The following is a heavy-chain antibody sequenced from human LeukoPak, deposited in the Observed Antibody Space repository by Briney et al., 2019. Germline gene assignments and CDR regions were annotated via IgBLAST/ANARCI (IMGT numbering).Heavy chain of an antibody. Sequence: ASVKVSCKASGGSFSSYAISWVRQAPGQGLEWMGRIIPILGIANYAQKFQGRVTITADKSTSTAYMELSSLRSEDTAVYYYARCEVVAAAGLNFDYWGQGTLVTVSS. CDR1: GGSFSSYA. CDR3: ARCEVVAAAGLNFDY. J-gene: IGHJ4*02. CDR2: IIPILGIA. D-gene: IGHD6-13*01. V-gene: IGHV1-69*04.